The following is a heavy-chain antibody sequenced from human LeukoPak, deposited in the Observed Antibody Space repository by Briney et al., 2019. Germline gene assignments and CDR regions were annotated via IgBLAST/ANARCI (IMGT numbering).Heavy chain of an antibody. J-gene: IGHJ4*02. CDR1: GFTFASYA. CDR2: ISGSGGST. CDR3: AKHQNKGFDY. Sequence: GGSLRLSCAASGFTFASYAMSWVRQAPGKGLEWVSIISGSGGSTYYVDSVKGRFAISRDNSKNTLYLQMNSLRAEDTAVYYCAKHQNKGFDYWGQGTLVTVSS. V-gene: IGHV3-23*01.